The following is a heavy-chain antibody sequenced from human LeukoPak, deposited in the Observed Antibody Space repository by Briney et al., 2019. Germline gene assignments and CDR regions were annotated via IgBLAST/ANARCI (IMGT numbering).Heavy chain of an antibody. J-gene: IGHJ4*02. CDR1: GFTFSSYA. CDR3: AKEKAGSGSYYVDY. Sequence: GGSLRLSCAASGFTFSSYAMSWVRQAPGKGLEWVSAVRETGASTFYADSVKGRFTISRDNSKNTLYLQMNSLRAEDTASYYCAKEKAGSGSYYVDYWGQGTLVTVSS. V-gene: IGHV3-23*01. CDR2: VRETGAST. D-gene: IGHD3-10*01.